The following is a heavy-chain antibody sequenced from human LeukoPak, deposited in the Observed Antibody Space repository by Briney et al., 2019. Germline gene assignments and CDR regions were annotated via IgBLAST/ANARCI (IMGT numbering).Heavy chain of an antibody. Sequence: SETLSLTCTVSGGSISSYYWSWIRQPPGKGLEWIGYIYYSGSTNYNPSLKSRVTISVDTSKNQFSLKLSSVTAADTAVYYCARRGRQGNYYYYYGMDVWGQGTTVTVSS. CDR1: GGSISSYY. CDR2: IYYSGST. CDR3: ARRGRQGNYYYYYGMDV. V-gene: IGHV4-59*08. J-gene: IGHJ6*02.